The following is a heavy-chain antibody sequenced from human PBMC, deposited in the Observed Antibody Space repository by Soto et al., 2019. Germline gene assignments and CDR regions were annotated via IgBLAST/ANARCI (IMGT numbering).Heavy chain of an antibody. V-gene: IGHV4-34*01. CDR3: ARGIVYLNGGARYCIDM. CDR1: VGSFSDYF. J-gene: IGHJ6*02. CDR2: INHSGST. D-gene: IGHD3-16*01. Sequence: SETLSLTCAVYVGSFSDYFWTWIRQPPGKGLEWIGEINHSGSTNYNPSLKSRVTISVDTSKNQFSLKLTSVTAADTAIYYCARGIVYLNGGARYCIDMWGRGTTV.